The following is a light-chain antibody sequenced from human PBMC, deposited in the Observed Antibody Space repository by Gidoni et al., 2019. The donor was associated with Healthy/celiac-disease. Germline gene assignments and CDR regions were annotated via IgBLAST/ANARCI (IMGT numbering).Light chain of an antibody. Sequence: QSALTQPASGSGSPGQSITISCPGTSSDVGGYNYGSWYQQHPGKAPKLMIYEVSTRPSVVSNRFSGSKSGNTASLTISGLQAEDEADYYCSSYTSSSLIWVFGGGTKLTVL. CDR1: SSDVGGYNY. CDR2: EVS. J-gene: IGLJ3*02. CDR3: SSYTSSSLIWV. V-gene: IGLV2-14*01.